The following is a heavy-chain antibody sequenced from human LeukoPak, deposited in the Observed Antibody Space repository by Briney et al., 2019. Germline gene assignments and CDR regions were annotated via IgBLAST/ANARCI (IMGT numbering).Heavy chain of an antibody. J-gene: IGHJ6*02. Sequence: SETLSLTCAVSGGSISSGGYSWSWIRQPPGKGLEWIGYIYHSGSTYYNPSLKSRITISVDRSKNQFSLKLSSVTAADTAVYYCARSPHASNYDILTGYRQTYYYYGIDVWGQGTTVTVSS. V-gene: IGHV4-30-2*01. CDR2: IYHSGST. D-gene: IGHD3-9*01. CDR3: ARSPHASNYDILTGYRQTYYYYGIDV. CDR1: GGSISSGGYS.